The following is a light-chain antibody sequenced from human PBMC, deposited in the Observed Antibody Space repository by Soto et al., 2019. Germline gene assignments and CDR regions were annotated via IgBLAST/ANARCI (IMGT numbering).Light chain of an antibody. J-gene: IGKJ1*01. Sequence: EILFPHSPSTLSLSHGERATLSCRASQSVSSYLAWYQQKPGQAPRLLIYDASNRATGIPARFSGSGSGTDFTLTISSLQSEDFAVYYCQHYYNWPRTFSQGTKVDTK. CDR1: QSVSSY. CDR3: QHYYNWPRT. CDR2: DAS. V-gene: IGKV3-11*01.